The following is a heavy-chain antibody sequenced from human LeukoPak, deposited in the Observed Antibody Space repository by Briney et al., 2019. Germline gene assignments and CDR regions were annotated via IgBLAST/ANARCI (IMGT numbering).Heavy chain of an antibody. Sequence: SETLSLTCAVSGGSFSGYYWSWIRQPPGKGLEWIGEMNHSGSTNHNPSLKSRVSISVDKNQFSLKLTSVTAADTAVCYCTRGRGSFDDYWGQGTLVTVSS. D-gene: IGHD1-26*01. J-gene: IGHJ4*02. CDR2: MNHSGST. CDR3: TRGRGSFDDY. V-gene: IGHV4-34*01. CDR1: GGSFSGYY.